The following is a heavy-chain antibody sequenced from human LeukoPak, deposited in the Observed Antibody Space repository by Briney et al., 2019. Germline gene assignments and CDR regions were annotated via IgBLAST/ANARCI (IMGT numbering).Heavy chain of an antibody. V-gene: IGHV3-21*01. Sequence: GGSLRLSCAASGFTFSSYSMNWVRQAPGKGLEWVSSISSSSSYIYYADSVKGRFTISRDNAKNSLYLQMNSLRAEDTAVYYCARVIRVAVAGGFDYWGQGTLVTVSS. CDR3: ARVIRVAVAGGFDY. J-gene: IGHJ4*02. CDR2: ISSSSSYI. D-gene: IGHD6-19*01. CDR1: GFTFSSYS.